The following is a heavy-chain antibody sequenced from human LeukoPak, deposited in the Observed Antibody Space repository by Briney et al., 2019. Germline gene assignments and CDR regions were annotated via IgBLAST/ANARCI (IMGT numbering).Heavy chain of an antibody. D-gene: IGHD3-10*01. CDR1: GGSISSSSYY. V-gene: IGHV4-39*01. Sequence: PSETLSLTCTVSGGSISSSSYYWGWIRQPPGKGLEWIGSTYYSGSTYYNPSLKSRVTISVDTSKNQFSLKLSSVTAADTAVYYCARPWGSGSYYNVWGQGTLVTVSS. J-gene: IGHJ4*02. CDR3: ARPWGSGSYYNV. CDR2: TYYSGST.